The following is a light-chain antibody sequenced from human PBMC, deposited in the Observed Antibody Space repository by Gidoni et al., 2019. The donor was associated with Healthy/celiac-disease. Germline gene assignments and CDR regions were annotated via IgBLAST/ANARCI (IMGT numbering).Light chain of an antibody. CDR1: QSVLYSSNNKNY. J-gene: IGKJ1*01. CDR2: WAS. CDR3: QQYYSTPPT. V-gene: IGKV4-1*01. Sequence: SLGERAPINCKASQSVLYSSNNKNYLAWYQQKPGQPPKLLIYWASTRESGVPDRFSGSGSGTDFTLTISSLQAEDVAVYYCQQYYSTPPTFGQGTKVEIK.